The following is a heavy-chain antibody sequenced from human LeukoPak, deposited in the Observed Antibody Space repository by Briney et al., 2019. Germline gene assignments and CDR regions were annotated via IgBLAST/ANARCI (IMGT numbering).Heavy chain of an antibody. J-gene: IGHJ5*02. CDR2: ISGSGGIT. CDR1: GFTFSSYA. V-gene: IGHV3-23*01. CDR3: AKQSWFDP. Sequence: GGSLRLPCAVSGFTFSSYAMSWVRQAPGKGLEWVSAISGSGGITYYADSVKGRLIISRDNAKNALYLQMNSLRAADTAVYYCAKQSWFDPWGQGTLVTVSS.